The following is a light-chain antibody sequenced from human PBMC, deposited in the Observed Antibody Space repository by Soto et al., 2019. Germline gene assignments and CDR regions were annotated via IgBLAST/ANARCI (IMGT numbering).Light chain of an antibody. Sequence: EIVLAQSPATLSLSPGERATLSCGASQSVSNNYLAWYQQKPGQAPRLLIYGASSRATGIPDRFSGSGSGTDFTLSISRLEPEDFAVYYCQQYSSLWTFGQGTKVDIK. J-gene: IGKJ1*01. V-gene: IGKV3-20*01. CDR2: GAS. CDR1: QSVSNNY. CDR3: QQYSSLWT.